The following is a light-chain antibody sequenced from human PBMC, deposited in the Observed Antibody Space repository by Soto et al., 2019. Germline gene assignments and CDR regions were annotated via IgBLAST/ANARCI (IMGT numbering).Light chain of an antibody. Sequence: QSVLTQPPSVSGAPGQRVTISCTGSSSNIGAGYDVHWYQQLPGTAPKLLISGNSNRPSGVPDRFSGSKSGTSASLAITGLQAEDEADYYCQSYDRSLSGSVVFGGGTKLPS. J-gene: IGLJ2*01. CDR3: QSYDRSLSGSVV. CDR1: SSNIGAGYD. CDR2: GNS. V-gene: IGLV1-40*01.